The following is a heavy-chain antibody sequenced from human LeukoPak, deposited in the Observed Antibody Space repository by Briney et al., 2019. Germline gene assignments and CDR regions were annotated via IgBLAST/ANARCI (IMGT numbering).Heavy chain of an antibody. CDR2: TNPNSGGT. Sequence: ASVKVSCKASGYTFTGYYMHWLRQAPGQGLEWMGRTNPNSGGTNYAQKFQGRVTMTRDTSISTAYMELSRLRSDDTAVYYCARDSSSWYSYYYYMDVWGKGTTVTVSS. D-gene: IGHD6-13*01. V-gene: IGHV1-2*06. CDR3: ARDSSSWYSYYYYMDV. CDR1: GYTFTGYY. J-gene: IGHJ6*03.